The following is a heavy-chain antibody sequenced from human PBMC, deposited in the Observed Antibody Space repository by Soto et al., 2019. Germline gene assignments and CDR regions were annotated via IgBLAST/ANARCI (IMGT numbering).Heavy chain of an antibody. J-gene: IGHJ4*02. V-gene: IGHV3-21*01. Sequence: GGSLRLSCAASGFTFSSYSMNWVRQAPGKGLEWVSSISSSSSYIYYADSVKGRFTISRDNAKNSLYLQMNSLRAEDTAVYYCARDRRGRSSSPIDYWGQGTLVTVSS. CDR2: ISSSSSYI. D-gene: IGHD6-13*01. CDR1: GFTFSSYS. CDR3: ARDRRGRSSSPIDY.